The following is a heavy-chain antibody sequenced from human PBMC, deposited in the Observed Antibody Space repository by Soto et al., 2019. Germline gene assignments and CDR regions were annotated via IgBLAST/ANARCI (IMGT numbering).Heavy chain of an antibody. CDR1: GDSVSSNSAA. J-gene: IGHJ6*02. D-gene: IGHD2-21*02. CDR3: TKQKGDSRTYNGMDV. CDR2: AYYRSQWHY. Sequence: QVQLQQSGPGLMKPSQTLSLTCAISGDSVSSNSAAWNWIRQSPSRGLEWLGRAYYRSQWHYDSAVSVRSRITVIPDTSKNQFSLQLNSVTPEDTAVYYCTKQKGDSRTYNGMDVWGQGTTVTVSS. V-gene: IGHV6-1*01.